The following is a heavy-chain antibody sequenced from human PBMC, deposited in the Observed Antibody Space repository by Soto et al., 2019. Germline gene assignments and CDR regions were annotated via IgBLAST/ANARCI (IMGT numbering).Heavy chain of an antibody. CDR1: GGSISSSSYY. J-gene: IGHJ6*02. CDR2: IYYSGST. CDR3: ARRVGTTSYGMDV. Sequence: SETLSLTCTFSGGSISSSSYYWGWIRQPPGKGLEWIGSIYYSGSTYYNPSLKSRVTISVDTSKNQFSLKLSSVTAADTAVYYCARRVGTTSYGMDVWGQGTTVTVSS. D-gene: IGHD4-17*01. V-gene: IGHV4-39*01.